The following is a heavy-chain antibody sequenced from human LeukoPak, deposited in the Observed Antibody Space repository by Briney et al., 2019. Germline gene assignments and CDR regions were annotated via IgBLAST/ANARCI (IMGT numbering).Heavy chain of an antibody. D-gene: IGHD3-22*01. CDR3: ALVRDSSGLDY. Sequence: GGSLRLSCAASGFTVSSNYMSLVRQAPGKGLEWVSVIYSGGSTYYADSVKGRFTISRDNSKNTLYLQMNSLRAEDTAVYYCALVRDSSGLDYWGQGTLVTVSS. J-gene: IGHJ4*02. CDR1: GFTVSSNY. CDR2: IYSGGST. V-gene: IGHV3-66*02.